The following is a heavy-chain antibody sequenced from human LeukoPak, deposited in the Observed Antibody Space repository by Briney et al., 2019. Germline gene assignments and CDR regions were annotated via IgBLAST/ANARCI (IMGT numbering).Heavy chain of an antibody. J-gene: IGHJ4*02. D-gene: IGHD1-26*01. CDR1: GFTFSNYA. CDR2: MSGSGGKT. Sequence: GGSLRLSCAASGFTFSNYAMTWVRQAPGKGLEWVSAMSGSGGKTYYADSVKVRFTISSDSSQNTLYLQMNNLRADDTAVYYCAKGKRVGAPYYFDSWGQGTLVTVSS. CDR3: AKGKRVGAPYYFDS. V-gene: IGHV3-23*01.